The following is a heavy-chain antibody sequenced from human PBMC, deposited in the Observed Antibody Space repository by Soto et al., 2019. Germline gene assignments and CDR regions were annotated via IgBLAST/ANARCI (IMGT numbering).Heavy chain of an antibody. Sequence: EVRLVESGGNLIQPGGSLTLSCAASGVTFSNYGMTWVRQAPGEGLEWVSHINSGGSNILYADSVKGRFTISRDNGKNSVYVRMSNLIDEDTAVYYFATDHDGHLAFDYWGEGTLDSVAS. CDR3: ATDHDGHLAFDY. CDR2: INSGGSNI. D-gene: IGHD1-1*01. J-gene: IGHJ4*02. V-gene: IGHV3-48*02. CDR1: GVTFSNYG.